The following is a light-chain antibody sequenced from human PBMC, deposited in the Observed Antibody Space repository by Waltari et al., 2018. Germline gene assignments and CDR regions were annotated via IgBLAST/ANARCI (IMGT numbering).Light chain of an antibody. V-gene: IGLV3-10*01. J-gene: IGLJ2*01. Sequence: SYDLTQTPSVSVSPGQTARITCSGDALSQNYAYWFQQKSGQAPILVIYQDTKRPSGIPERFSGSSSGTMATLTISGARVEDEADYYCYSTEDAGHHRVFGGGTKVTVL. CDR3: YSTEDAGHHRV. CDR2: QDT. CDR1: ALSQNY.